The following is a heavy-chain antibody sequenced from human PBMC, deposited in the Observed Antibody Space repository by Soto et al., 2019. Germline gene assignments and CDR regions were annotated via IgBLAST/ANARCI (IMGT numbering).Heavy chain of an antibody. CDR3: ARDHDQQVVAIYYYMDV. J-gene: IGHJ6*03. D-gene: IGHD6-13*01. CDR1: GFTFSSYA. Sequence: GGSLRLSCAASGFTFSSYAMHWVRQAPGKGLEWVAVISYDGSNKYYADSVKGRFTISRDNSKNTLYLQMNSLRAEDTAEYYWARDHDQQVVAIYYYMDVWGKGTTVTVSS. CDR2: ISYDGSNK. V-gene: IGHV3-30*04.